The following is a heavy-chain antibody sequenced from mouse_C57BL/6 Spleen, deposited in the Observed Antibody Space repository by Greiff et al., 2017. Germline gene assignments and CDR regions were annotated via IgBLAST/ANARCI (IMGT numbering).Heavy chain of an antibody. Sequence: VQLQQSGAELAKPGASVKLSCKASGYTFTSYWMHWVKPRPGQGLEWIGYINPSSGYTKYNQKFKDKATLTADKSSSTAYMQLSSLTYEDSADYSAARYYSGSTVFYSMDYWGQGTSVTVSS. CDR3: ARYYSGSTVFYSMDY. V-gene: IGHV1-7*01. D-gene: IGHD1-1*01. CDR2: INPSSGYT. CDR1: GYTFTSYW. J-gene: IGHJ4*01.